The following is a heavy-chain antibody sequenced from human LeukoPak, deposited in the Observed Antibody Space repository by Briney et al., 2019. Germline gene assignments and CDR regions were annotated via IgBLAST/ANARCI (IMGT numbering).Heavy chain of an antibody. CDR3: ARAPRCITIFGVVHGAFDY. D-gene: IGHD3-3*01. Sequence: SETLSLTCTVSGGSISSGVYYWSWIRQPPGKGLEWIGYIYYSGSTYYNPSLKSRVTISVGTSKNQFSLKLSSVTAADTAVDYCARAPRCITIFGVVHGAFDYWGQGTLVTVSS. V-gene: IGHV4-30-4*01. J-gene: IGHJ4*02. CDR2: IYYSGST. CDR1: GGSISSGVYY.